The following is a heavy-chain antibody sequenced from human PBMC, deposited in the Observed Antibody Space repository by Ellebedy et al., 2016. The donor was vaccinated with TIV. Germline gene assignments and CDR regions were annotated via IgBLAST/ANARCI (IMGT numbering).Heavy chain of an antibody. CDR1: GFTFSSYS. V-gene: IGHV3-48*04. CDR2: ISSSSSTI. D-gene: IGHD5-12*01. Sequence: PGGSLRLSCAASGFTFSSYSMNWVRQAPGKGLEWVSYISSSSSTIYYADSVKGRFTISRDNAKNSLYLQMNSLRAEDTAVYYCARGRGVATISFDYWGQGTLVTVSS. J-gene: IGHJ4*02. CDR3: ARGRGVATISFDY.